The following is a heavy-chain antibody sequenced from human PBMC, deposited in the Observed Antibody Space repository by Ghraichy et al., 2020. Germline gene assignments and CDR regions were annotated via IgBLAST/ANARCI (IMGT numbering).Heavy chain of an antibody. CDR3: ANDPAGVGISFDY. J-gene: IGHJ4*02. D-gene: IGHD6-13*01. CDR2: ISYDGSDK. CDR1: GFTFSSFG. V-gene: IGHV3-30*18. Sequence: GESLNITCAASGFTFSSFGMHWVRQAPGKGLEWVALISYDGSDKYYADSVKGRFTISRDNSKNTLYLQMNSLRPEDTAVYYCANDPAGVGISFDYWGQGTLVTVSS.